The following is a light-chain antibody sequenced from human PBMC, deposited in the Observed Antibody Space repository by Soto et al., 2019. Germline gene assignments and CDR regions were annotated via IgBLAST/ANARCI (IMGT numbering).Light chain of an antibody. CDR1: ALPRQY. CDR2: NEN. CDR3: QSADSSTTYVV. V-gene: IGLV3-25*03. Sequence: SYELTQPPSVSVSPGQTARITCSGDALPRQYAYWYQQKPGQDRVLEIYNENERPSGIPERFSGSSSGTTVTLTISGVQAEDEADDYCQSADSSTTYVVFGGGTKLTVL. J-gene: IGLJ2*01.